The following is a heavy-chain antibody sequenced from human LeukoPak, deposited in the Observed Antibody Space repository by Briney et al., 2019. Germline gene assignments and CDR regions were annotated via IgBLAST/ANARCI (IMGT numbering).Heavy chain of an antibody. D-gene: IGHD2-2*01. V-gene: IGHV1-2*02. J-gene: IGHJ5*02. CDR2: INPNSGGT. CDR1: GYTFTGYY. Sequence: ASVKVSCKASGYTFTGYYMHWVRQAPGQGLEWMGWINPNSGGTNYAQKFQGRVTMTRDTSISTAYMELSRLRSDDTAVYYCAREGYCSSTSRQGWFDPWGQGTLVTVSS. CDR3: AREGYCSSTSRQGWFDP.